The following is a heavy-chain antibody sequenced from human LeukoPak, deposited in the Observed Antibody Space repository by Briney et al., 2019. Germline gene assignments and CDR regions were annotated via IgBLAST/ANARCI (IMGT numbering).Heavy chain of an antibody. Sequence: GRSLRLSCAASGFTFSTYAVSWVRQAPGKGLEWVSCINGRGVSTYYADSVKGRFTIARDNSKNTLSLQMNSLRAEDTAVYYCARDIELSCWGQGTLVTVSS. CDR1: GFTFSTYA. J-gene: IGHJ4*02. CDR3: ARDIELSC. D-gene: IGHD2-15*01. CDR2: INGRGVST. V-gene: IGHV3-23*01.